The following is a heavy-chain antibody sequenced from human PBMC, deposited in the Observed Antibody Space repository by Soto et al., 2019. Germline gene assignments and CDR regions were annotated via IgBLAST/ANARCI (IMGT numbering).Heavy chain of an antibody. J-gene: IGHJ6*02. Sequence: QVQLQESGPGLVKPSGTLSLTCAISGGSISSNNWWTWVRQSPGKGLEWIGEIHHSETTNYNPSLDRRVTISVDKSKNQCSLKLTSVTAADTADYYCARTSYYDSTGYYNMDVWGQGTTVTVSS. CDR1: GGSISSNNW. CDR3: ARTSYYDSTGYYNMDV. V-gene: IGHV4-4*02. D-gene: IGHD3-22*01. CDR2: IHHSETT.